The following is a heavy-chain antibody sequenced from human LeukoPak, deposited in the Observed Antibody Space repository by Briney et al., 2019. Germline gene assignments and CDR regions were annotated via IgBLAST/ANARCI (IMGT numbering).Heavy chain of an antibody. V-gene: IGHV3-43*01. D-gene: IGHD3-16*01. CDR2: ISWDGGST. CDR3: AKAGGGDYYYYGMDV. Sequence: GGSLRLSCAASGFTFDDYTMHWVRQAPGKGLEWVSLISWDGGSTYYADSVKGRFTISRGNSKNSLYLQMTSLRTEDTALYYCAKAGGGDYYYYGMDVWGQGTTVTVSS. CDR1: GFTFDDYT. J-gene: IGHJ6*02.